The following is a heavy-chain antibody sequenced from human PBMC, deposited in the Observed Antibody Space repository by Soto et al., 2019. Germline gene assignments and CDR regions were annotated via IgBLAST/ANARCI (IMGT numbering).Heavy chain of an antibody. D-gene: IGHD2-2*01. Sequence: QEHLVESGGGVLQPGTSLRLSCVASGFSFSKYGMHWVRQAPGKGLEWVASVSSDGSNKYYADSVKGRFTISRDNSKSTLYPQVDSLRGDDTAVYYCAKDRVIQLLPIWPDPWGQGTLVTVSS. CDR1: GFSFSKYG. CDR3: AKDRVIQLLPIWPDP. CDR2: VSSDGSNK. V-gene: IGHV3-30*18. J-gene: IGHJ5*02.